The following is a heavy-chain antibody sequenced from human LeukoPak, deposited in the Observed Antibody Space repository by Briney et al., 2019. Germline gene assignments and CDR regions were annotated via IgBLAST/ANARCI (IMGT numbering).Heavy chain of an antibody. V-gene: IGHV3-15*01. J-gene: IGHJ3*02. D-gene: IGHD4-17*01. Sequence: GGSLRLSCAASGFTFSNAWMSWVRQAPGKGLEWVGRIKSKTDGGTTDYAAPVKGRFTISRDDSKNTLYLQMNSLRAEDTAVYYCAKDPRYGDYEGAFDIWGQGTMVTVSS. CDR1: GFTFSNAW. CDR2: IKSKTDGGTT. CDR3: AKDPRYGDYEGAFDI.